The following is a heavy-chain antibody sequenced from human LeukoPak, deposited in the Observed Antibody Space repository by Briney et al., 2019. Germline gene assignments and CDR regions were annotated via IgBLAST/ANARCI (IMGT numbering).Heavy chain of an antibody. J-gene: IGHJ4*02. CDR3: AREEGVDGTSGINN. V-gene: IGHV3-33*01. CDR1: GFTFSTYG. CDR2: IWYNGNT. Sequence: GRSLRLSCAASGFTFSTYGMHWVRQAPGKGLEWVSDIWYNGNTYYADSVKGRFTISRDNSKSTLYLQMNSLRAEDTAVYYCAREEGVDGTSGINNWGQGTLVIVSS. D-gene: IGHD4-23*01.